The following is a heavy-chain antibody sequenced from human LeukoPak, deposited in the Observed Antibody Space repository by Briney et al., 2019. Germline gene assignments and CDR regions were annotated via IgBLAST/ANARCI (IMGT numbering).Heavy chain of an antibody. D-gene: IGHD3-3*01. J-gene: IGHJ4*02. V-gene: IGHV3-11*04. CDR1: GFTFSDYY. Sequence: GGSLRLSCAASGFTFSDYYMSRIRQAPGKGLEWVSYISSSGSTIYYADSVKGRFTISRDNAKNSLYLQMNSLRAEDTAVYYCATAPHGKFTFWSGYSDPLDYWGQGTLVTVSS. CDR2: ISSSGSTI. CDR3: ATAPHGKFTFWSGYSDPLDY.